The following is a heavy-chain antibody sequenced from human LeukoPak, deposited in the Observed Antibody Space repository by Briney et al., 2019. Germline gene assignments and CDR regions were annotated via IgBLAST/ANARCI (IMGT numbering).Heavy chain of an antibody. D-gene: IGHD2-2*01. CDR3: AKVGGTSCYACNDY. CDR1: GFTFSSYS. CDR2: ISSSGSII. J-gene: IGHJ4*02. V-gene: IGHV3-48*01. Sequence: GGSLRLSCAASGFTFSSYSMNWVRQAPGKGLEWVSYISSSGSIIYYADSVKGRFTISRDNSKNTLYLQMNSLRAEDTAVYYCAKVGGTSCYACNDYWGQGTLVTVSS.